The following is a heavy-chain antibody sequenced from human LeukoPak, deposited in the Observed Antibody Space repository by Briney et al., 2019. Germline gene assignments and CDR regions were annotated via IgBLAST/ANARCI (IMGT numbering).Heavy chain of an antibody. CDR3: ARVAQGATTENYYYYYMSV. Sequence: GGSLRLSYAASGFAFNSYTIKWVRQAPGKGLEWVSAITSRGTHIYNADSVKGRFTISRDNAENSAYLQMSSLRAEDTAVYYCARVAQGATTENYYYYYMSVWGKGTTVTVSS. V-gene: IGHV3-21*01. CDR2: ITSRGTHI. D-gene: IGHD4-11*01. CDR1: GFAFNSYT. J-gene: IGHJ6*03.